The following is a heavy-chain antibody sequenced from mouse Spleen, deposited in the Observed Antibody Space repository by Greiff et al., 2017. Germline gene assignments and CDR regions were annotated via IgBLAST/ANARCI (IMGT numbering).Heavy chain of an antibody. CDR2: ISNLAYSI. CDR1: GFTFSDYG. CDR3: ARQDYSNSYYAMDY. D-gene: IGHD2-5*01. Sequence: EVQRVESGGGLVQPGGSLKLSCAASGFTFSDYGMAWVRQAPRKGPEWVAFISNLAYSIYYADTVTGRFTISRENAKNTLYLEMSSLRSEDTAMYYCARQDYSNSYYAMDYWGQGTSVTVSS. J-gene: IGHJ4*01. V-gene: IGHV5-15*01.